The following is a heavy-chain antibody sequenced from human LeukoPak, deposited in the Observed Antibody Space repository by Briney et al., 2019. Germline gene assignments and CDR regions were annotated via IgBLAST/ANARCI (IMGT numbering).Heavy chain of an antibody. D-gene: IGHD5-24*01. CDR1: GFTFSSYA. Sequence: GGSLRLSCAASGFTFSSYAMSWVRQAPGKGLEWVAVVSSHGNDGYYADSAKGRFTISRDNSKNTLYLQIDSLRAEDTAIYYCTRDAYNFNDFDYWGQGTLVTVSS. V-gene: IGHV3-30*01. CDR3: TRDAYNFNDFDY. J-gene: IGHJ4*02. CDR2: VSSHGNDG.